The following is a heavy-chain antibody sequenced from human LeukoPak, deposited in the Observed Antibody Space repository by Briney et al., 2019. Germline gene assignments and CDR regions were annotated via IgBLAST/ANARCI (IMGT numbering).Heavy chain of an antibody. J-gene: IGHJ5*02. CDR3: ARHLDWFDH. CDR1: GGSISSSSYY. CDR2: IYYSGST. Sequence: SETLSLICTVSGGSISSSSYYWGWIRQPPGKGLEWIGSIYYSGSTYYNPSLKSRVTISVDTSKNQFSLKLSSVTAADTAVYYCARHLDWFDHWGQGTLVTVSS. V-gene: IGHV4-39*01.